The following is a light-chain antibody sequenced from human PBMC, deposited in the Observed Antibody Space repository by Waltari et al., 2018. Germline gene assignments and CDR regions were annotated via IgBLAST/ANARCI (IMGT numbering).Light chain of an antibody. CDR1: QAISTS. J-gene: IGKJ4*01. CDR3: QHFASYPLT. Sequence: DVQLTQSPSFLSASVGDRVTLTCQASQAISTSLAWYQQTPGKAPKLLIYVASKLQSGVPSRFSGRGSGTEFTLTINGLQPEDFATYFCQHFASYPLTFGGGTKVEIK. CDR2: VAS. V-gene: IGKV1-9*01.